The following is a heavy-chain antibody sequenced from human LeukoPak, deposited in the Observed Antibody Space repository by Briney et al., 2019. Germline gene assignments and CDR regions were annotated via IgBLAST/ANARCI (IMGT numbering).Heavy chain of an antibody. D-gene: IGHD6-13*01. CDR1: GFTFSSYS. CDR2: IKQDGSEK. Sequence: GGSLRLSCAASGFTFSSYSMNWVRQAPGKGLEWVANIKQDGSEKYYVDSVKGRFTISRDNAKNSLYLQMNSLRAEDTAVYYCARVRGGLSSSWYGSDYWGQGTLVTVSS. CDR3: ARVRGGLSSSWYGSDY. J-gene: IGHJ4*02. V-gene: IGHV3-7*01.